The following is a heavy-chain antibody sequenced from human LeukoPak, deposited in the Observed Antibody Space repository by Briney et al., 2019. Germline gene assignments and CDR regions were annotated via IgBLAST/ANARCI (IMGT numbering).Heavy chain of an antibody. CDR3: ARVGAAAAGTHLDY. D-gene: IGHD6-13*01. V-gene: IGHV1-69*13. CDR1: GGTFSSYA. J-gene: IGHJ4*02. Sequence: GASVKVSCKASGGTFSSYAISWVRQAPGQGLEWMGGIIPIFGTANYAQKFQGRVTITADESTSTAYMELSSLRSEDTAVYYCARVGAAAAGTHLDYWGQGTLVTVSS. CDR2: IIPIFGTA.